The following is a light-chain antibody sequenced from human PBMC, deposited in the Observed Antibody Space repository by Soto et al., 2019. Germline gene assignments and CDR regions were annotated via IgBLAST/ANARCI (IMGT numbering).Light chain of an antibody. CDR3: CSYAGDLAL. V-gene: IGLV2-11*01. CDR2: DVS. Sequence: QSVLTQPRSVSGSPGQSVTISCTGTSSDVGGYDFVSWYQQHPGKAPKLMISDVSKRPSGVPDRFSGSKSGNTASLTICGLDAEDDADYYCCSYAGDLALFGGGTKLTVL. CDR1: SSDVGGYDF. J-gene: IGLJ2*01.